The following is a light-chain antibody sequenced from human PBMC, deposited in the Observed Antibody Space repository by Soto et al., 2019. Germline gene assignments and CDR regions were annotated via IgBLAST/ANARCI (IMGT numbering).Light chain of an antibody. CDR2: EVS. Sequence: QSALTQPPSASGSPGQSVTISCIGTSSDVGGYNYVSWYQQHPGKAPKLMIYEVSKRPSGVPDRFSGSKSGNTASLTVPGLQAEDEADYYCSSYAASNNLGVFGGGTK. CDR3: SSYAASNNLGV. J-gene: IGLJ2*01. V-gene: IGLV2-8*01. CDR1: SSDVGGYNY.